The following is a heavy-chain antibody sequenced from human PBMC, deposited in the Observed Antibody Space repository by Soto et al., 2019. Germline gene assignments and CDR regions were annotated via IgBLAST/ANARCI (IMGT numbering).Heavy chain of an antibody. Sequence: QVQLVESGGGVVQPGRSLRLSCAASGFTFSSYGMHWVRQAPGKGLEWVAVISYDGRNEYYADSVKGRFTISRDTSKSTVYLQMNSLRAEDPAVYYCAKGGPMVRGPRGYFDYWGQGTLVPVSS. V-gene: IGHV3-30*18. CDR3: AKGGPMVRGPRGYFDY. CDR1: GFTFSSYG. D-gene: IGHD3-10*01. CDR2: ISYDGRNE. J-gene: IGHJ4*02.